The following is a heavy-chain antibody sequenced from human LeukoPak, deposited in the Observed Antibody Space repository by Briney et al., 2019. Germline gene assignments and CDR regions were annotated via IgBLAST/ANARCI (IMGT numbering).Heavy chain of an antibody. CDR2: ISAYNGNT. D-gene: IGHD3-10*01. CDR1: GYTFTSYG. CDR3: VRLLWFGDYFDY. Sequence: PMASVKVSCKASGYTFTSYGISWVRQAPGQGLEWMGWISAYNGNTNYAQKLQGRVTMTTDTSTSTAYMELRSLRSDDTAVYYCVRLLWFGDYFDYWGQGTLVTVSS. J-gene: IGHJ4*02. V-gene: IGHV1-18*01.